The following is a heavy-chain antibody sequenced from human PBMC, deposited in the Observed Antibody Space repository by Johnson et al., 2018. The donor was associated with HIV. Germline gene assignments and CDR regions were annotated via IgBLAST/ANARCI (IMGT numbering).Heavy chain of an antibody. CDR2: ISYDGSNK. J-gene: IGHJ3*02. Sequence: QVQLVESGGGVVQPGGSLRLSCAASGFTFSSHGMHWVLQAPGKGLEWVAVISYDGSNKYYADSVKGRFTISRDNSKNTLYLQMNSLRAEDTAVYYCARDSIEMATKSEDAFDIWGQGTMVTVSS. V-gene: IGHV3-30*19. CDR3: ARDSIEMATKSEDAFDI. D-gene: IGHD5-24*01. CDR1: GFTFSSHG.